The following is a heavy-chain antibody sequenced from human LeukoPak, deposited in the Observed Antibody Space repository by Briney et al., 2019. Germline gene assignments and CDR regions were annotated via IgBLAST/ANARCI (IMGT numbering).Heavy chain of an antibody. D-gene: IGHD6-19*01. V-gene: IGHV1-2*02. Sequence: GASVKVSCKASGYTFTGYYMHWVRQAPGQGLEWMGCINPNSGGTNYAQKFQGRVTMTRDTSISTAYMELSRLRSDDTAVYYCARVHSSGWYADYWGQGTLVTVSS. CDR1: GYTFTGYY. CDR3: ARVHSSGWYADY. CDR2: INPNSGGT. J-gene: IGHJ4*02.